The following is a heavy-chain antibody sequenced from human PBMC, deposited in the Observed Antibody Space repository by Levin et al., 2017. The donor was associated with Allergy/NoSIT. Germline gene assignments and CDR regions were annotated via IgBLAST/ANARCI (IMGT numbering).Heavy chain of an antibody. D-gene: IGHD6-19*01. J-gene: IGHJ6*02. CDR3: ATDRSSGWYAGTYYYYYGMDV. Sequence: GGSLRLSCAASGFTFSNYAMHWVRQAPAKGLEWVAVISFDGRNKYYADSVKGRFTISRDNSKNTLYLQMNSLRAEDTAVYYCATDRSSGWYAGTYYYYYGMDVWGRGTTVTVSS. CDR1: GFTFSNYA. V-gene: IGHV3-30*04. CDR2: ISFDGRNK.